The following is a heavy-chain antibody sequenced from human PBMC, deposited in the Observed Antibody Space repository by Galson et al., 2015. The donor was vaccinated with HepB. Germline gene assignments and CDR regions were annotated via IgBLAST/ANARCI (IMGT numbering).Heavy chain of an antibody. V-gene: IGHV1-2*02. CDR2: INPNSGGT. J-gene: IGHJ2*01. CDR1: GYTFTGYY. Sequence: SVKVSCKASGYTFTGYYMHWVRQAPGQGLEWMGWINPNSGGTNYAQKFQGRVTMTTDTSTSTAYMELRSLRSDDTAVYYCRVAAAGTDWYFDLWGRGTLVTVSS. D-gene: IGHD6-13*01. CDR3: RVAAAGTDWYFDL.